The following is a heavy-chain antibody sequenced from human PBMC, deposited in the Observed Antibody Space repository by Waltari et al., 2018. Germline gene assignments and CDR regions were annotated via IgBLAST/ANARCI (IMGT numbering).Heavy chain of an antibody. Sequence: TRSTAYADSVKGRFSISRDNAKNSVYLQLNSLRDEDTAVYYCVRGLRLDTLWGQGTLVTVSS. CDR3: VRGLRLDTL. V-gene: IGHV3-48*02. CDR2: TRST. J-gene: IGHJ4*02. D-gene: IGHD5-18*01.